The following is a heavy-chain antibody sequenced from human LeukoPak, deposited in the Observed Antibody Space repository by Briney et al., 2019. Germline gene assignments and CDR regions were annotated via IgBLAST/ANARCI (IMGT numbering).Heavy chain of an antibody. V-gene: IGHV3-49*03. J-gene: IGHJ4*02. CDR2: IRSKAFGGTP. Sequence: GRSLRLSCSASGFTFDDYAVSWFRQAPGKGLEWVGFIRSKAFGGTPEYAASVRGRFTISRDDSKSIAYLQMNSLKTEDTAVYYCTRNTVTFHFDYWSQGTLVTVSS. D-gene: IGHD4-17*01. CDR3: TRNTVTFHFDY. CDR1: GFTFDDYA.